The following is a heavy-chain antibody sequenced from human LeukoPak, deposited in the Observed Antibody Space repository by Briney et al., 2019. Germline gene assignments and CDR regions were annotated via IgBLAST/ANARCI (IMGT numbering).Heavy chain of an antibody. V-gene: IGHV1-18*04. Sequence: GASVKVSCKCSGYTFSNFGVGWVRQAPGQGLGWMGWISAYNGATNYAQKVQGRVTMTTDTSMSTAYMELRSLRSDDTAVYYCARSGDGNWFDPWGQGTLVSVSS. D-gene: IGHD1-14*01. CDR1: GYTFSNFG. J-gene: IGHJ5*02. CDR3: ARSGDGNWFDP. CDR2: ISAYNGAT.